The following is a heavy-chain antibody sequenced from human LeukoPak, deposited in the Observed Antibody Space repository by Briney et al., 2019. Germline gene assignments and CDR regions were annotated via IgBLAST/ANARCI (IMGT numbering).Heavy chain of an antibody. V-gene: IGHV4-30-2*01. CDR2: IYHSGST. CDR1: GGSISSGGYS. J-gene: IGHJ4*02. D-gene: IGHD5-18*01. Sequence: PSETLSLTCSVSGGSISSGGYSWSWIRQPPGKGLEWIGYIYHSGSTNYNPSLKSRVTISVDTSKNQFSLKLSSVTAADTAVYYCARAGGGYSYAWRFDYWGQGTLVTVSS. CDR3: ARAGGGYSYAWRFDY.